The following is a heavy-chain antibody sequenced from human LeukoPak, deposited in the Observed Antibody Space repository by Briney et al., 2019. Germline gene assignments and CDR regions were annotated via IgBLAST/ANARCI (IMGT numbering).Heavy chain of an antibody. CDR1: GGSISSYY. Sequence: SETLSLTCTVSGGSISSYYWSWIRQPPGTGLEWIGYIYYSGSTNYNPSLKSRVTISVDTSKNQFSLRLSSVTAADTAVYYCARVTGYMTEDYFDYWGQGTLITVSS. CDR3: ARVTGYMTEDYFDY. D-gene: IGHD6-13*01. V-gene: IGHV4-59*01. J-gene: IGHJ4*02. CDR2: IYYSGST.